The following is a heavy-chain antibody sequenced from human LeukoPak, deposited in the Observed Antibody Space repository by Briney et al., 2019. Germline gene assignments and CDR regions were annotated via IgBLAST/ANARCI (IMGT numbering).Heavy chain of an antibody. J-gene: IGHJ4*02. D-gene: IGHD1-26*01. V-gene: IGHV3-23*01. Sequence: GGSLRLSCAASGFTSSDYTMNWVRQAPGKGLEWVSGISVSDDSTYYGDSVKGRFTMSRDNSNNMLYLQMNSLRAEDAAVYYCAKDIGGGLLEYWGQGTLVTVSS. CDR1: GFTSSDYT. CDR2: ISVSDDST. CDR3: AKDIGGGLLEY.